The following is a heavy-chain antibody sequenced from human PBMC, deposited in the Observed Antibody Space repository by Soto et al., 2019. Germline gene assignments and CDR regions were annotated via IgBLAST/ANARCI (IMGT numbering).Heavy chain of an antibody. D-gene: IGHD2-2*01. CDR1: GGSISSYY. CDR2: IYYSGST. Sequence: SETLSLTCTVSGGSISSYYWSWIRQPPGKGLEWIGYIYYSGSTNYNPSLKSRVTISVDTSKNQFSLKLSSVTAADTAVYYCARAQDVVVVPAALDVWGQGTTVTVSS. V-gene: IGHV4-59*01. CDR3: ARAQDVVVVPAALDV. J-gene: IGHJ6*02.